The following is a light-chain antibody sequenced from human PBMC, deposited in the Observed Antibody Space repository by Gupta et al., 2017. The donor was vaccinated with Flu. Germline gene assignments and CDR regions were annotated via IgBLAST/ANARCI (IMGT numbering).Light chain of an antibody. V-gene: IGLV1-40*01. CDR3: QSHDNSLDTSV. CDR1: SSNIGANYH. Sequence: QSVLTQPPSVSGAPGQRVTISCTGSSSNIGANYHVNWYQQLPGTAPKLLIFTNVNRPPGVPDRFSGSKSGTSASLAITGLQAEDEADYYCQSHDNSLDTSVFGGGTKLTVL. J-gene: IGLJ2*01. CDR2: TNV.